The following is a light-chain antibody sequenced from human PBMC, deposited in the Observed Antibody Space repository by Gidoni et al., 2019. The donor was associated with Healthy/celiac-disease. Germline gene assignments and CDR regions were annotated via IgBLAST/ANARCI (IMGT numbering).Light chain of an antibody. Sequence: DIVMTQSPLSLPVTPEEPASISCRSSQSLLHSNGYNYLDWYLQTPGQSPQLLIYLGSNRASGVPDRFSGSGSGTDFTLKISRVEAEDVGVYYCMQALQTRYTFGQGTKLEIK. CDR1: QSLLHSNGYNY. J-gene: IGKJ2*01. V-gene: IGKV2-28*01. CDR3: MQALQTRYT. CDR2: LGS.